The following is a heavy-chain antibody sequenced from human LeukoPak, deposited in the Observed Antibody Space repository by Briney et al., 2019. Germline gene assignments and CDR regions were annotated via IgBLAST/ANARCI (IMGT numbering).Heavy chain of an antibody. CDR1: GFAFSTYG. J-gene: IGHJ4*02. CDR3: ARRVSGSYLDY. D-gene: IGHD3-10*01. V-gene: IGHV3-48*02. Sequence: GGSLRLSCAASGFAFSTYGMNWVRQAPGKGLEWVSYITSRSTIYYADSVKGRFTISRDNVKNSLYLEMNSLRDDDTAVHYCARRVSGSYLDYWGQGILVTVSS. CDR2: ITSRSTI.